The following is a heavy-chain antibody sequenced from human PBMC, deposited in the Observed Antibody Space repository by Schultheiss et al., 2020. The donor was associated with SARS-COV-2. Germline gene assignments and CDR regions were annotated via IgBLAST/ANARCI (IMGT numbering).Heavy chain of an antibody. J-gene: IGHJ4*02. D-gene: IGHD3-9*01. CDR3: ARDVYYDILTGYSGSAAFDY. V-gene: IGHV3-21*01. CDR2: ISSSSSYI. CDR1: GFTFSSYS. Sequence: GGSLRLSCAASGFTFSSYSMNWVRQAPGKGLEWVSSISSSSSYIYYADSVKGRFTISRDNAKNSLYLQMNSLRAKDTAVYYCARDVYYDILTGYSGSAAFDYWGQGTLVTVSS.